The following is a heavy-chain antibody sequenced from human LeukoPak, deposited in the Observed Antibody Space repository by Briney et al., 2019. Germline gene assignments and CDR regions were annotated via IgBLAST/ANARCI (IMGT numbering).Heavy chain of an antibody. Sequence: GGSLRLSCAASGFTFINAWMTWVRQAPGKGLEWVGRIQSTTNGETPDYATPVKGRFTISRDDSKNTLYLQMNSLKTEDTAVYYCTSGVGSLDYWVQGALVTVSS. CDR2: IQSTTNGETP. CDR1: GFTFINAW. D-gene: IGHD1-26*01. CDR3: TSGVGSLDY. V-gene: IGHV3-15*01. J-gene: IGHJ4*02.